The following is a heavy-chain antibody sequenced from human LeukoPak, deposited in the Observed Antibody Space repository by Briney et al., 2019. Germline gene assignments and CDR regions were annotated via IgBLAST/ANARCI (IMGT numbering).Heavy chain of an antibody. CDR1: GYTFTSYA. CDR3: ARGSVLRYFDWLRDYYYYGMDV. J-gene: IGHJ6*02. CDR2: INAGNGNT. D-gene: IGHD3-9*01. Sequence: GASVKVSCKASGYTFTSYAMHRVRQAPGQRLEWMGWINAGNGNTKYSQKFQGRVSITRDTSASTAYMELSSLRSEDTAVYYCARGSVLRYFDWLRDYYYYGMDVWGQGTTVTVSS. V-gene: IGHV1-3*01.